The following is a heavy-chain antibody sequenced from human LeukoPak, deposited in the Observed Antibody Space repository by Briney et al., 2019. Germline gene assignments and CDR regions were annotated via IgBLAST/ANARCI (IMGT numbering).Heavy chain of an antibody. V-gene: IGHV4-38-2*02. Sequence: SETLSLTCTVSGYSISSGYYWGWIRQPPGKGLEWIGYIYHSGSTYYNPSLKSRVTISVDTSKNQFSLKLSSVTAADTAVYYCARGPWTTVTSFDYWGQGTLVTVSS. D-gene: IGHD4-17*01. CDR1: GYSISSGYY. CDR3: ARGPWTTVTSFDY. J-gene: IGHJ4*02. CDR2: IYHSGST.